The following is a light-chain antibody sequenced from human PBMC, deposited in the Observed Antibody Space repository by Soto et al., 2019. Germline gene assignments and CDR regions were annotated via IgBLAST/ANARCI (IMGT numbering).Light chain of an antibody. J-gene: IGKJ2*01. CDR3: QQYGSSPRT. CDR2: GAS. Sequence: EIVLTQSPGTVSLSPGERATLSCRASQSVSFSFLAWYQQKPGQAPRLLIYGASSRATGIPDRFSGSGSGTDFTLTISRLEPEDFAVYYCQQYGSSPRTFGQGTKLEIK. V-gene: IGKV3-20*01. CDR1: QSVSFSF.